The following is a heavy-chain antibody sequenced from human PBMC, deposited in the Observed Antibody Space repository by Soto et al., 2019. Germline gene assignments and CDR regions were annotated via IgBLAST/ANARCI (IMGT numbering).Heavy chain of an antibody. D-gene: IGHD2-2*01. CDR1: GGSISSGGYY. CDR3: AREGSSSTSSIDY. CDR2: IYYSGST. Sequence: SETLSLTCTVSGGSISSGGYYWSWIRQHPGKGLEWIGYIYYSGSTYYNPSLKSRVTISVDTSKNQFSLKLSSVTAADTAVYYCAREGSSSTSSIDYWGQGTLVTVSS. J-gene: IGHJ4*02. V-gene: IGHV4-31*03.